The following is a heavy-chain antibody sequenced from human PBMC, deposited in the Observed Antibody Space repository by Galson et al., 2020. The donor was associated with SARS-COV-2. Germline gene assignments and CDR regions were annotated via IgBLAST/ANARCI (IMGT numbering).Heavy chain of an antibody. CDR1: GYSFTNYW. D-gene: IGHD6-19*01. CDR2: IYPDDSYT. Sequence: GESLKISCRTSGYSFTNYWIGWVRQMPGKGLEWMGIIYPDDSYTIYSPSFQGQGTISADTSISTAFLEWSSLKASDTAIYYCARHGACSGWYEGIDCWGQGTHVTVSS. CDR3: ARHGACSGWYEGIDC. V-gene: IGHV5-51*01. J-gene: IGHJ4*02.